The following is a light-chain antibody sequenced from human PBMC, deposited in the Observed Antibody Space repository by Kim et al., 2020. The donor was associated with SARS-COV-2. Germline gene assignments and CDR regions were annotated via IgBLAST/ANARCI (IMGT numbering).Light chain of an antibody. J-gene: IGLJ1*01. CDR1: SSNIGSNT. Sequence: QSVLTQPPSASGTPGQRVTISCSGSSSNIGSNTVNWYQQLPGTAPKLLIHSNNERPSGVPDRFSGSKSGTSASLAIGGLQSEDEADYSCAAWDDSLNDYVFGTGTKVTVL. CDR2: SNN. CDR3: AAWDDSLNDYV. V-gene: IGLV1-44*01.